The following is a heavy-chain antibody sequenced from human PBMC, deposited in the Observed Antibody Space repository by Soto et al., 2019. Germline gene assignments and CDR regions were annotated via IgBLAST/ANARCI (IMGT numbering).Heavy chain of an antibody. J-gene: IGHJ4*02. CDR2: IYWDDDK. CDR1: GFSLSTSGVG. Sequence: QITLKESGPTLVKPTQTLTLTCTFSGFSLSTSGVGVGWIRQPPGKALEWLALIYWDDDKRYTPSLKSRLTITKDTSKNQVVLTMTTMDPVDTGTYYCTHVETTVTKLWGQGTLVTVSS. CDR3: THVETTVTKL. D-gene: IGHD4-17*01. V-gene: IGHV2-5*02.